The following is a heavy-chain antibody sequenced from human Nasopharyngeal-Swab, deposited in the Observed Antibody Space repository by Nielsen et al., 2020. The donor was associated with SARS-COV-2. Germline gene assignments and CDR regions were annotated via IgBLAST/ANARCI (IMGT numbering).Heavy chain of an antibody. CDR2: INHSGST. D-gene: IGHD3-22*01. Sequence: SETLSLTCAVYGGSFSGHYWSWIRQPPGKGLEWIGEINHSGSTNYNPSLKSRVTISVDTSKNQFSLKLSSVTAADTAVYYCARGLGQYYYDSSGYYFFDYWGQGTLVTVSS. CDR3: ARGLGQYYYDSSGYYFFDY. J-gene: IGHJ4*02. CDR1: GGSFSGHY. V-gene: IGHV4-34*01.